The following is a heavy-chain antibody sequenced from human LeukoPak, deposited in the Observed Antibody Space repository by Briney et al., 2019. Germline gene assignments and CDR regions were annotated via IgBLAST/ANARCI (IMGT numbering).Heavy chain of an antibody. D-gene: IGHD2-21*01. CDR2: ISSSSSYI. V-gene: IGHV3-21*04. CDR1: GFTFSSYS. Sequence: AGGSLRLSCAASGFTFSSYSMNWVRQAPGKGLEWVSSISSSSSYIYYADSVKGRFTISRDNAKNSLYLQMNSLRAEDTAVYYCAKVDGCGGDCRDAFDIWGQGTMVTVSS. J-gene: IGHJ3*02. CDR3: AKVDGCGGDCRDAFDI.